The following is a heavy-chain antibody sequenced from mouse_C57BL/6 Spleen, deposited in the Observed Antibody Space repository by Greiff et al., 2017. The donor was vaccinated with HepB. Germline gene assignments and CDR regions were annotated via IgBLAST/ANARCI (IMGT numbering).Heavy chain of an antibody. D-gene: IGHD2-4*01. Sequence: EVQRVESVAELVRPGASVKLSCTASGFNIKNTYMHWVKQRPEQGLEWIGRIDPANGNTKYDPKFQGKATITADTSSNTAYLQLSSLTSEDTAIYYCARGFDDYDEENYWGQGTTLTVSS. V-gene: IGHV14-3*01. J-gene: IGHJ2*01. CDR3: ARGFDDYDEENY. CDR2: IDPANGNT. CDR1: GFNIKNTY.